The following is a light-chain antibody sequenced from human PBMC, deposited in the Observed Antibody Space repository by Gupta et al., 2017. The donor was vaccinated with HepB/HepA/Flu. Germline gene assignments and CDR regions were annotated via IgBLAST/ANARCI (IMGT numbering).Light chain of an antibody. CDR2: KAS. J-gene: IGKJ1*01. CDR3: QRYDTTRT. V-gene: IGKV1-5*03. CDR1: QNIINW. Sequence: DMQMTQSPSTLSASVGDRVTITCRTSQNIINWLAWYQQKPGEAPKVLIYKASNLGSGVPSRFSGSGSGTEFTLTISRLQPDDSATYYCQRYDTTRTFGQGTKVEVK.